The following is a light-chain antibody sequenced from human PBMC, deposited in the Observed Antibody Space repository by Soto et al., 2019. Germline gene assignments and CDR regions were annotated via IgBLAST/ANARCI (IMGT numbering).Light chain of an antibody. CDR1: QSISSW. CDR2: DAS. CDR3: QQYNSYSPT. J-gene: IGKJ1*01. Sequence: DIQMTQSPSTLSASVGDRVTITCRASQSISSWLAWYQQKPGKAPKLLIYDASSLESGVPSRFSSSGSGTEFTLTIRSLQPGDSATYYCQQYNSYSPTFGQGTKVEIK. V-gene: IGKV1-5*01.